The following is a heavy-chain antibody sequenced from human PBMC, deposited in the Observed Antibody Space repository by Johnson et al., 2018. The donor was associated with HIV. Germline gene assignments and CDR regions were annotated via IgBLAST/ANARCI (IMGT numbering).Heavy chain of an antibody. V-gene: IGHV3-30-3*01. CDR2: ISHDGSNK. J-gene: IGHJ3*02. CDR3: ARSQTMIVDGADAFDI. D-gene: IGHD3-22*01. CDR1: GFTFSYYA. Sequence: QVQLVESGGGVVQPGTSLRLSCAASGFTFSYYAIFWVRQAPGKGLEWVAVISHDGSNKYYADSVKGRFTISRDNSKNTLYLQMNSLRPEDTAVYFCARSQTMIVDGADAFDIWGQGTMVTVSS.